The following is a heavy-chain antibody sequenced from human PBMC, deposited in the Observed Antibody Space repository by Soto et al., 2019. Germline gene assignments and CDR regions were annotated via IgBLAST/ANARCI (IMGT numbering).Heavy chain of an antibody. Sequence: GESPQSSCKGSRYSFTSYGIGWVRQMPGKGLEWMGIIYPGDSDTRYSPSFQGQVTISADKSISTAYLQWSSLKASDTAMYYCATRRPAPLGGYYYYGMDVWGQGTTVTVSS. CDR2: IYPGDSDT. V-gene: IGHV5-51*01. CDR3: ATRRPAPLGGYYYYGMDV. D-gene: IGHD3-16*01. CDR1: RYSFTSYG. J-gene: IGHJ6*02.